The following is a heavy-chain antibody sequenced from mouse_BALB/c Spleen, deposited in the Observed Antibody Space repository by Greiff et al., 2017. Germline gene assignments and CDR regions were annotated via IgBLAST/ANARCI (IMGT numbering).Heavy chain of an antibody. CDR1: GYSITSDYA. Sequence: EVKVEESGPGLVKPSQSLSLTCTVTGYSITSDYAWNWIRQFPGNKLEWMGYISYSGSTSYNPSLKSRISITRDTSKNQFFLQLNSVTTEDTATYYCARGVYDYDGGRGYAMDYWGQGTSVTVSS. J-gene: IGHJ4*01. CDR2: ISYSGST. CDR3: ARGVYDYDGGRGYAMDY. V-gene: IGHV3-2*02. D-gene: IGHD2-4*01.